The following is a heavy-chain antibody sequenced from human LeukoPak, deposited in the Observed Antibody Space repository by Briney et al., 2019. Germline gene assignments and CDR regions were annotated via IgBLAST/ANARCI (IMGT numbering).Heavy chain of an antibody. D-gene: IGHD3-22*01. CDR2: INHSGST. V-gene: IGHV4-34*01. CDR1: GGSFSGYY. J-gene: IGHJ4*02. Sequence: SETLSLTCAVYGGSFSGYYWSWIRQPPGKGLEWIGEINHSGSTNYNPSLKSRVTISVDTSKNQFSLKLSSVTAADTAVYYCARDRNYCDSSGYYFANWGQGTLVTVSS. CDR3: ARDRNYCDSSGYYFAN.